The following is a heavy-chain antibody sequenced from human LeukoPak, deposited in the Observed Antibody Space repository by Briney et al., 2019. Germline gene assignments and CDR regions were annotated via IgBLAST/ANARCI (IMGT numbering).Heavy chain of an antibody. D-gene: IGHD5-18*01. Sequence: SETLSLTCTVSGGSISSYYWSWIRQPAGKGLEWIGRIYTSGSTNYNPSLKSRVTISVDTSKNQFSLKLSSVTAADTAVYYCARVKQTGSYGYKVLDYWGQGTLVTVSS. V-gene: IGHV4-4*07. CDR3: ARVKQTGSYGYKVLDY. CDR1: GGSISSYY. J-gene: IGHJ4*02. CDR2: IYTSGST.